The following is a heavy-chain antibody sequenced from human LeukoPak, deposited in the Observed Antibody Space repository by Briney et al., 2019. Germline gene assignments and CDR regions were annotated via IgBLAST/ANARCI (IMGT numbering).Heavy chain of an antibody. CDR3: ARVGFYYDSSGYYYGRPDWFDP. V-gene: IGHV4-39*07. CDR1: GGSISSSSYY. Sequence: PSETLSLTCTVSGGSISSSSYYWGWIRQPPGKGLEWIGSIYYSGSTYYNPSLKSRVTISVDTSKNQFSLKLSSVTAADTAVYYCARVGFYYDSSGYYYGRPDWFDPWGQGTLVTVSS. J-gene: IGHJ5*02. D-gene: IGHD3-22*01. CDR2: IYYSGST.